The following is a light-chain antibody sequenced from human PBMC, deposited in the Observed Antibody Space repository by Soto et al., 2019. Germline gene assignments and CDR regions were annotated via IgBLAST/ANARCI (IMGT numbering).Light chain of an antibody. J-gene: IGLJ1*01. CDR3: PSYTSDRTEV. CDR1: SSDVGDYNY. V-gene: IGLV2-14*01. CDR2: EVS. Sequence: QSVLTQPAPVSGSPGQSITISCTGTSSDVGDYNYVSWYQHHPGRAPKLIIYEVSNRPSGISNRFSGSKSGNTASLTISGLQAEDEADYYCPSYTSDRTEVFGTGTKVTGL.